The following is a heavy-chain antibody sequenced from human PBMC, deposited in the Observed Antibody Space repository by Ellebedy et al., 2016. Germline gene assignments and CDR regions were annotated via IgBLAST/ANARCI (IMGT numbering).Heavy chain of an antibody. D-gene: IGHD3-3*01. CDR2: ITWNSDRV. CDR1: GFTFDDYA. Sequence: SLKISXAASGFTFDDYAMHWVRQVSGKGLEWVSGITWNSDRVAYADSVKGRFTISRDNAKKSLYLQMNSLRSADTALYYCAKDLERGLEWSQSAFDYWGQGTLVTVSS. CDR3: AKDLERGLEWSQSAFDY. V-gene: IGHV3-9*01. J-gene: IGHJ4*02.